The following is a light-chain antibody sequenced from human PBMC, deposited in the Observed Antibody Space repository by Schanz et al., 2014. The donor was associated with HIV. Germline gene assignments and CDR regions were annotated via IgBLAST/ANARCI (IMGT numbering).Light chain of an antibody. CDR2: DVF. V-gene: IGLV2-8*01. Sequence: QSALTQPPSASGSPGQSVTISCTGSSSDVGGYNFVSWYQQSPDKPPKLVIYDVFKRPSGVPDRFSGSKSGNTATLTISGLQTDDEGHYHCSSYAGNNDLTFGTGTKLTVL. CDR1: SSDVGGYNF. CDR3: SSYAGNNDLT. J-gene: IGLJ2*01.